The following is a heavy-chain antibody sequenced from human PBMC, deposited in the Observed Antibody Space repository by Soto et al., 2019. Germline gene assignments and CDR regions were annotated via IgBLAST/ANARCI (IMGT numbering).Heavy chain of an antibody. J-gene: IGHJ6*02. CDR1: GYSFTSTW. D-gene: IGHD2-21*02. Sequence: PWGSPKISCKGSGYSFTSTWISWVRQMPGKGLEWMGRIDPSDSYTNYSPSFQGHVTISADKSISTAYLQWSSLKASDTAMYYCARLTYCGGDCDSYYYYGMDVWGQGTTVTVSS. V-gene: IGHV5-10-1*01. CDR3: ARLTYCGGDCDSYYYYGMDV. CDR2: IDPSDSYT.